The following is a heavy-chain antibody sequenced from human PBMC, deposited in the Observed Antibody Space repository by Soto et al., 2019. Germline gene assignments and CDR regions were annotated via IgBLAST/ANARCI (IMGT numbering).Heavy chain of an antibody. V-gene: IGHV1-69*13. D-gene: IGHD3-16*02. CDR3: ARDNDYVWGSYRN. Sequence: SEKVSCKASGCTVSSYAISCVRQAPGQGLEWMGGIIPIFGTANYAQKFQGRVTITADESTSTAYMELSSLRSEDTAVYYCARDNDYVWGSYRNWGQGTLVTVSS. CDR2: IIPIFGTA. CDR1: GCTVSSYA. J-gene: IGHJ4*02.